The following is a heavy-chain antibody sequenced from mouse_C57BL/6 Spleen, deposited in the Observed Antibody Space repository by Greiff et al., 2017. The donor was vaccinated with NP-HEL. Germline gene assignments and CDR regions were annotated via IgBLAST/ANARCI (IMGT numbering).Heavy chain of an antibody. Sequence: EVMLVESGGGLVKPGGSLKLSCAASGFTFSDYGMHWVRQAPEKGLEWVAYISSGSSTIYYADTVKGRFTISRDNAKNTLFLQMPSLRSEDTAMYYCATGYFDVWGTGTTVTVSS. V-gene: IGHV5-17*01. J-gene: IGHJ1*03. CDR3: ATGYFDV. CDR1: GFTFSDYG. CDR2: ISSGSSTI.